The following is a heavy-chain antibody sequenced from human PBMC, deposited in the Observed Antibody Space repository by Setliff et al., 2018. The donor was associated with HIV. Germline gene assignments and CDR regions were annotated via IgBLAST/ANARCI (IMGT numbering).Heavy chain of an antibody. D-gene: IGHD2-2*01. Sequence: SETLSLTCTVSGGSISGHYWRWIRQPPGKGLEWIAYIFYTGSTNYNPSLKSRVTISVDTSKNQFFLKLSSVTAADTAVYYCVRGYCSSTTCYDDYYYMDVWGKGSTVTV. CDR1: GGSISGHY. V-gene: IGHV4-59*11. CDR2: IFYTGST. CDR3: VRGYCSSTTCYDDYYYMDV. J-gene: IGHJ6*03.